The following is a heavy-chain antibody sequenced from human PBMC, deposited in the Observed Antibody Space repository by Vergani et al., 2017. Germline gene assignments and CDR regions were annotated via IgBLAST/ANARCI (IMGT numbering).Heavy chain of an antibody. D-gene: IGHD1-7*01. Sequence: QVQLQQWGAGLLKPSETLSLTCAVYGGSFSGYYWSWIRQPPGKGLEWIGEINHSGSTNYNPSLKSRVTISVDTSKNQFSLKLSPVTAADTAVYYCARAKGTSGYYYYGMDVWGQGTTVTVSS. CDR3: ARAKGTSGYYYYGMDV. V-gene: IGHV4-34*01. CDR2: INHSGST. J-gene: IGHJ6*02. CDR1: GGSFSGYY.